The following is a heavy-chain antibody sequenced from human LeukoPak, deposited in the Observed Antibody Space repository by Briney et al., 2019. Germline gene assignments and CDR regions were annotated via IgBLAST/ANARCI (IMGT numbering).Heavy chain of an antibody. CDR2: IYHSGST. Sequence: SETLSLTCAVSGYSISSGYYWGWIRQPPGKGLEWIGSIYHSGSTYYNPSLKSRVTISVDTSKNQFSLKLSSVTAADTAVYYCARRIYSGSYYYSDYWGQGTLVTVSS. CDR3: ARRIYSGSYYYSDY. J-gene: IGHJ4*02. V-gene: IGHV4-38-2*01. CDR1: GYSISSGYY. D-gene: IGHD1-26*01.